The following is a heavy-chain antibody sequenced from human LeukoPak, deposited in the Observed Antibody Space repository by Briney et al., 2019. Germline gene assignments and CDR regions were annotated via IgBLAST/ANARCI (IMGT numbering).Heavy chain of an antibody. D-gene: IGHD3-22*01. J-gene: IGHJ4*02. CDR2: ISYDGSNK. Sequence: GGSLRLSCAASGFTFSSYGMHWVRQAPGKGLEWVAVISYDGSNKYYADSVKGRFTISRDNSKNTLYLQMNSLRAEDTAVYYCAKSQDYYDSSGYYTNWGQGTLVTVSS. CDR1: GFTFSSYG. CDR3: AKSQDYYDSSGYYTN. V-gene: IGHV3-30*18.